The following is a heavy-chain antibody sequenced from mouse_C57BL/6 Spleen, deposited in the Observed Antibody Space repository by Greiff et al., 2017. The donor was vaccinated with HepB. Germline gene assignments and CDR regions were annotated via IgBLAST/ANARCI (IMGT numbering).Heavy chain of an antibody. D-gene: IGHD2-2*01. CDR1: GFTFSDAW. J-gene: IGHJ3*01. V-gene: IGHV6-6*01. Sequence: EVQGVESGGGLVQPGGSMKLSCAASGFTFSDAWMDWVRQSPEKGLEWVAEIRNKDNNHATYYAESVKGRFTISRDDSKSRVYLQMSSLRAEDTGIYYSTRRNGYGGFVYWGQGTLFTVSA. CDR3: TRRNGYGGFVY. CDR2: IRNKDNNHAT.